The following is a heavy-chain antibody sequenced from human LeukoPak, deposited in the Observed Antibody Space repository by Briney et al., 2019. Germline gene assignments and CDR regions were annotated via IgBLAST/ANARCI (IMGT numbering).Heavy chain of an antibody. CDR1: GYTFTSYD. D-gene: IGHD3-10*01. Sequence: ASVKVSCKASGYTFTSYDINWVRQATGQGLEWMGWISAYNGNTNYAQKLQGRVTMTTDTSTSTAYMELRSLRSDDTAVYYCARAKPITMVRGVMGDAFDIWGQGTMVTVSS. CDR3: ARAKPITMVRGVMGDAFDI. CDR2: ISAYNGNT. V-gene: IGHV1-18*01. J-gene: IGHJ3*02.